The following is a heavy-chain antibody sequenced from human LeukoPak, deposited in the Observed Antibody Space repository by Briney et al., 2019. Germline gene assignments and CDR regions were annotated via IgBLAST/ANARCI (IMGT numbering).Heavy chain of an antibody. Sequence: GGSLRLSCAASGFTFTNYGMHWVRQAPGKGLEWVALITYDGYYKYYSDSVKGRFTISSDTSKNTLYLQMNSLRAEDTAVYYCAKTTVVTGYWYFDLWGRGTLVTVSS. D-gene: IGHD4-23*01. CDR1: GFTFTNYG. V-gene: IGHV3-30*18. CDR3: AKTTVVTGYWYFDL. CDR2: ITYDGYYK. J-gene: IGHJ2*01.